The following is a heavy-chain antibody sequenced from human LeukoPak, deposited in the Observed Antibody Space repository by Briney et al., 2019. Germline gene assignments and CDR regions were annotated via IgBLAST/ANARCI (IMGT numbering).Heavy chain of an antibody. V-gene: IGHV3-48*03. CDR1: GFTFSSYE. D-gene: IGHD3-10*01. Sequence: GGSLRLSCAASGFTFSSYEMNWVRQAPGKGLEWVSYISSSGFTIYYADSVKGRFTISRDNAKNSLYLQMNSLRAEDTAVYYCARGASGIGGIRFDPWGQGTLVTVSS. CDR3: ARGASGIGGIRFDP. CDR2: ISSSGFTI. J-gene: IGHJ5*02.